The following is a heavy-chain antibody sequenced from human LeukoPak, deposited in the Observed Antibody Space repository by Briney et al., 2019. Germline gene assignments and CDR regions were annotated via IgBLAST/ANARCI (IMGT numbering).Heavy chain of an antibody. V-gene: IGHV3-21*01. D-gene: IGHD3/OR15-3a*01. CDR2: ISSSSSYI. J-gene: IGHJ4*02. Sequence: GGSLRLSCAASGFTFSSYSMNWVRQAPGKGLEWVSSISSSSSYIYYADSVKGRFTISRDNAKNSLYLQMNSLRAEDTAVYYCASYGPFALGLYYWGQGTLVTVSS. CDR1: GFTFSSYS. CDR3: ASYGPFALGLYY.